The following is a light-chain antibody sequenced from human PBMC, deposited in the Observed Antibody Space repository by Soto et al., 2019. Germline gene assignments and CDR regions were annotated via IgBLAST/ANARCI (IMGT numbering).Light chain of an antibody. Sequence: EIVLTQSPATLSLSPGERATLSCRASQSVSSHLAWYQQKPGQPPRLLIYDASSRATGIPARFSGSGSGTDFTLTISSLEPEDFAVYYCQQRSDWPPLTFGGGTKVDI. CDR2: DAS. V-gene: IGKV3-11*01. J-gene: IGKJ4*01. CDR1: QSVSSH. CDR3: QQRSDWPPLT.